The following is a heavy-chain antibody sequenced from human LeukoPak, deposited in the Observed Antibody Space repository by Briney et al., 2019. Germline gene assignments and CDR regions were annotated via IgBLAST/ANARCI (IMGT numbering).Heavy chain of an antibody. CDR3: ARRGMVSSSWNYYYYYYMDV. D-gene: IGHD6-6*01. CDR2: IYYSGST. V-gene: IGHV4-30-4*07. CDR1: GGSISSGGYS. Sequence: PSETLSLTCAVSGGSISSGGYSWSWIRQPSGKGLEWIGYIYYSGSTYYNPSLKSRVTISVDTSKNQFSLKLSSVTAADTAVYYCARRGMVSSSWNYYYYYYMDVWGKGTTVTVSS. J-gene: IGHJ6*03.